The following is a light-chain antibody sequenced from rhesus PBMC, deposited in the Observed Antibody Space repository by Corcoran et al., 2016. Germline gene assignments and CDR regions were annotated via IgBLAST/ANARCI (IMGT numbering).Light chain of an antibody. V-gene: IGKV1-74*01. CDR2: KAT. J-gene: IGKJ4*01. Sequence: DIQMTQSPSSLSASVGDRVTITCRASENVNNYLPWYQQKPGKAPKRLTYKATISQSGVPSRFSGSGAGTDFSLTISSLQPEDFATYYCHHSYGTPVTFGGGTRVEVK. CDR1: ENVNNY. CDR3: HHSYGTPVT.